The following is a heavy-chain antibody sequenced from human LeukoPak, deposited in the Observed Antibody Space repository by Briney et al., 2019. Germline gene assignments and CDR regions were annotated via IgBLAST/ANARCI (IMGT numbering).Heavy chain of an antibody. CDR3: ARSVRGLDGDSLYFDY. CDR1: GGTFSSYA. J-gene: IGHJ4*02. Sequence: SVKVSCKASGGTFSSYAISWVRQAPGQGLEWMGRIIPILGIANYAQKFQGRVTITADKSTSTAYMELSSLRSEDTAVYYCARSVRGLDGDSLYFDYWGQGTLVTVSS. V-gene: IGHV1-69*04. CDR2: IIPILGIA. D-gene: IGHD4-17*01.